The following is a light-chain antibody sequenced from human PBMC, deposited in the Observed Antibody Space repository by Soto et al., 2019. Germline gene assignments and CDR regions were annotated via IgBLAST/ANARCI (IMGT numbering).Light chain of an antibody. CDR2: AAS. CDR1: QSISSY. CDR3: QQVKSYPRT. V-gene: IGKV1-39*01. J-gene: IGKJ4*01. Sequence: DIQMTQSPSSLSASVVDRVTITCRASQSISSYLNWYQQKPGQAPKVLIYAASTLQSGVPSRFSGSGSGTKFTLTIDSLQPEDFATYYCQQVKSYPRTFGGGTKVDIK.